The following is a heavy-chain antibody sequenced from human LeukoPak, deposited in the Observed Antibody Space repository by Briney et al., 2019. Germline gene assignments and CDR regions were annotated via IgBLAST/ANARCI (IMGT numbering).Heavy chain of an antibody. CDR3: ARDVTMVRGTLPVEQ. CDR2: ISSSSSYI. V-gene: IGHV3-21*01. CDR1: GFTFSSYS. D-gene: IGHD3-10*01. Sequence: GGSLRLSCAASGFTFSSYSMNWVRQAPGKGLEWVSSISSSSSYIYYADSVKGRFTISRDNAKNSLYLQMNSLRAEDTAVYYCARDVTMVRGTLPVEQWGQGTLVTVSS. J-gene: IGHJ4*02.